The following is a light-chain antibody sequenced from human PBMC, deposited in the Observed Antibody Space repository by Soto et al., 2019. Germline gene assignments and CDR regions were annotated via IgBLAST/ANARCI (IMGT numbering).Light chain of an antibody. CDR1: QSVGGD. CDR3: HQYDDWPPGGT. V-gene: IGKV3-15*01. CDR2: GAS. Sequence: EMVMTQSPTTLSVSPGGRVTLSCRASQSVGGDLAWYQKKPGQAPRLLIYGASTRATGIPARFSGSGSGTEFTLTISSLQSEDFAVYYCHQYDDWPPGGTFGQGTKVEIK. J-gene: IGKJ1*01.